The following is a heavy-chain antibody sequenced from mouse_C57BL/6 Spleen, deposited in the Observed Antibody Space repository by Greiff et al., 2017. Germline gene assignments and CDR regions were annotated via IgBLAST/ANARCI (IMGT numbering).Heavy chain of an antibody. V-gene: IGHV1-80*01. Sequence: VQLQQSGAELVKPGASVKISCKASGYAFSSYWMNWVKQRPGKGLEWIGQIYPGDGDTNYNGKFKGKDTLTADKSSSTAYMQLSSLTSEDSAVYFCARLGYDYGDYAMDYWGQGTSVTVSS. D-gene: IGHD2-4*01. CDR1: GYAFSSYW. CDR3: ARLGYDYGDYAMDY. J-gene: IGHJ4*01. CDR2: IYPGDGDT.